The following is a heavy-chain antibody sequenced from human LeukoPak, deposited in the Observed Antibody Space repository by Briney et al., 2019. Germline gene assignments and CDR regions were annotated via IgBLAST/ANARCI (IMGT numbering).Heavy chain of an antibody. V-gene: IGHV1-24*01. J-gene: IGHJ4*02. CDR1: GYTLTELS. D-gene: IGHD4-17*01. CDR2: FDPEDGET. CDR3: AKGHKINTVTTIGAALDY. Sequence: ASVKVSCKVSGYTLTELSMHWVRQAPGKGLEWMGGFDPEDGETIYAQKFQGRVTMTEDTSTDTAYMELSSLRSEDTAVYYCAKGHKINTVTTIGAALDYWGQGTLVTVSS.